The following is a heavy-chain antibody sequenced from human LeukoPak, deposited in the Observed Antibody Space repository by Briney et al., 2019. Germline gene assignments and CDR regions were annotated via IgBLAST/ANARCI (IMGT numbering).Heavy chain of an antibody. CDR1: GFTFSSYS. Sequence: GGSLRLSCAASGFTFSSYSMNWVRQAPGKGLEWVSSISSSSSYIYYADSVKGRFTISRDNSKNTLYLQMNSLRAEDTAVYYCAKDLLRVYSSSWYYFDYWGQGTLVTVSS. D-gene: IGHD6-13*01. V-gene: IGHV3-21*04. J-gene: IGHJ4*02. CDR3: AKDLLRVYSSSWYYFDY. CDR2: ISSSSSYI.